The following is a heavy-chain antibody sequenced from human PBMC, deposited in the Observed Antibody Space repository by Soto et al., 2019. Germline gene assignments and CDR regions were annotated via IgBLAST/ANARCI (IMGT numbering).Heavy chain of an antibody. CDR2: IFSNDEK. CDR1: RLAPSNARMG. V-gene: IGHV2-26*01. CDR3: ARIRGGSSRLYYYYYMDV. J-gene: IGHJ6*03. D-gene: IGHD6-13*01. Sequence: LNCLFSRLAPSNARMGVCGIRQPPGKALEWLAHIFSNDEKSYSTSLKSRLTISKDTSKSQVVLTMTNMDPVDTATYYCARIRGGSSRLYYYYYMDVWGKGT.